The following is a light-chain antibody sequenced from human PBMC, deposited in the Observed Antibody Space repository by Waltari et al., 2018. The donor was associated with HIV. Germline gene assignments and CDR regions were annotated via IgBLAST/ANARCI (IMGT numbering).Light chain of an antibody. Sequence: DIVLTQSPGTLSFSPGERATLPCRASQSVSSRSLAWYQQRPGQAPRLLISGASSRATGIPDRFSGSGSGTDFTLTISRLEPEDFAVYYCQQYGASPRTFGQGTKVEIK. CDR2: GAS. V-gene: IGKV3-20*01. CDR1: QSVSSRS. J-gene: IGKJ1*01. CDR3: QQYGASPRT.